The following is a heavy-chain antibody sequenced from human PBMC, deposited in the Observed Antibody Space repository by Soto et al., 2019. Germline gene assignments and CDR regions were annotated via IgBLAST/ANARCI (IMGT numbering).Heavy chain of an antibody. V-gene: IGHV4-34*01. CDR3: ARFISRIGGVVAATPGAFDI. Sequence: LSPNSAAHGGSFSGYYWSWIRQPPGWGLAWVGEINHSGSTNYNPSLNSRVPITVDTSKNQFPLKLSSVTASDTSVYYCARFISRIGGVVAATPGAFDIWGQGTMVTVSS. CDR1: GGSFSGYY. D-gene: IGHD2-15*01. J-gene: IGHJ3*02. CDR2: INHSGST.